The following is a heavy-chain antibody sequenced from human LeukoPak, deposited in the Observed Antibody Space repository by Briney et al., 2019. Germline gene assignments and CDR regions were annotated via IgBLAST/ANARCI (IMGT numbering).Heavy chain of an antibody. V-gene: IGHV3-23*01. CDR1: GFTFSSYA. J-gene: IGHJ4*02. Sequence: GGSLSPSCAASGFTFSSYAMSWVRQAPGKGLEWVSAISGSGGSTYYADSVKVRFTTSRYNSKTTLYLQMNSLSAADTAVYYCARDGGYNSGWWGAYYCYNWGQGTLVTVSS. CDR3: ARDGGYNSGWWGAYYCYN. CDR2: ISGSGGST. D-gene: IGHD6-19*01.